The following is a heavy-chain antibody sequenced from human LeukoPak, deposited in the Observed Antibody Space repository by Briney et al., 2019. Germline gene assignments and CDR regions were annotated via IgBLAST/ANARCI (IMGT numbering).Heavy chain of an antibody. CDR2: ISVGAEYI. Sequence: PGGSRRLSWAASGFTFSTYVMNWFRQAEGKGLEWVSTISVGAEYIFYADSVKGRFTISRDDSNNALYLQMHSLRAEDTALYYCASGPPFLKYFEYWGQGTLVTVSS. CDR1: GFTFSTYV. J-gene: IGHJ4*02. CDR3: ASGPPFLKYFEY. D-gene: IGHD3-3*01. V-gene: IGHV3-23*01.